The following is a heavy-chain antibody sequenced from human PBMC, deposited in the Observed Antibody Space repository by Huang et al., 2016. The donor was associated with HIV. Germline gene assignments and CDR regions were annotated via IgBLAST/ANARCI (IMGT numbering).Heavy chain of an antibody. CDR2: ILPRCRAR. Sequence: QVQLEQSGPAVRKPGSSVKVSCQASGGSFSDQIISWVRQAPGQRFEWMGGILPRCRARAGEQEFEVRVTMTADASTATIYMELNSLTSEDMAVYYCAMSLRYQYDSRSYWGRYFDYWGQGTLVTVSS. V-gene: IGHV1-69*01. D-gene: IGHD3-16*01. CDR1: GGSFSDQI. J-gene: IGHJ4*02. CDR3: AMSLRYQYDSRSYWGRYFDY.